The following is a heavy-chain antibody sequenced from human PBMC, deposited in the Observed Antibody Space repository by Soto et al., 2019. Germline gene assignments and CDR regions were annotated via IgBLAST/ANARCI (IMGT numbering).Heavy chain of an antibody. J-gene: IGHJ4*02. CDR1: GGSFSGYY. V-gene: IGHV4-34*01. CDR2: INHSGST. D-gene: IGHD6-6*01. CDR3: AAAEQQLVASFDY. Sequence: QVQLQQWGAGLLKPSETLSLTCAVYGGSFSGYYWSWIRQPPGKGLEWIGEINHSGSTNYNPSLKKRATISGDTSKNQSSRTLRSVTAADTAVYYCAAAEQQLVASFDYWGQGTLVTVSS.